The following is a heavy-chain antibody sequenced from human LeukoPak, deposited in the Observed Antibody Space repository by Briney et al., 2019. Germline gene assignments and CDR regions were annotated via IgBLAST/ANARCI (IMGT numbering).Heavy chain of an antibody. CDR3: ARVVVGSRADDY. Sequence: GGSLRLSCAASGFTFSSYGMHWVRQAPGKGLEWVAVIWYDGSNKYYADSVKGRFTISRDNAKNSLYLQMNSLRAEDTAVYYCARVVVGSRADDYWGQGTLVTVSS. J-gene: IGHJ4*02. V-gene: IGHV3-33*01. D-gene: IGHD2-15*01. CDR1: GFTFSSYG. CDR2: IWYDGSNK.